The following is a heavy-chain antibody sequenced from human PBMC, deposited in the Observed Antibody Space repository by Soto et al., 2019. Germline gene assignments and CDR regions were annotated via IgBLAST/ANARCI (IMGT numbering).Heavy chain of an antibody. Sequence: QVQLQESGPGLVKPSETLSLTCTVSGGSISSYYWSWIRQPPGKGLEWIGYIYYSGSTNYNPSLKSRVTISVDKSKNQFSLQLSSVTAADTAVYYWAREMVTMVRGFMKGSYFDYWGQGTLVTVSS. V-gene: IGHV4-59*01. J-gene: IGHJ4*02. CDR1: GGSISSYY. CDR2: IYYSGST. CDR3: AREMVTMVRGFMKGSYFDY. D-gene: IGHD3-10*01.